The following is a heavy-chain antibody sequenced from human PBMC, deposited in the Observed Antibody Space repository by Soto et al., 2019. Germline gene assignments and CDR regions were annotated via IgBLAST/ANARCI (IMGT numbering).Heavy chain of an antibody. D-gene: IGHD5-18*01. CDR1: GYTFSSYH. V-gene: IGHV1-46*01. CDR2: INPFYGET. Sequence: VASVKVSCKASGYTFSSYHMHWVRQAPGQGLEWMGVINPFYGETRYAQKFQGRVTMTRDTSTSTVYMELSSLRSEDTAVYYCARARGISFGYNYLDHWGQGTLVTVYS. CDR3: ARARGISFGYNYLDH. J-gene: IGHJ5*02.